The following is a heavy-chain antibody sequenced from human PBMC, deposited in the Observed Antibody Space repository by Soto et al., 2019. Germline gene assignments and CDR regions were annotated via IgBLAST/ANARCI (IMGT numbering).Heavy chain of an antibody. CDR3: ARLNYYGSGSYYSWFDP. V-gene: IGHV4-30-4*01. CDR1: GGSFSGYY. CDR2: IYYSGST. Sequence: SETLSLTCAVYGGSFSGYYWSWIRQPPGKGLEWIGYIYYSGSTYYNPSLKSRVTISVDTSKNQFSLKLSSVTAADTAVYYCARLNYYGSGSYYSWFDPWGQGTLVTVSS. J-gene: IGHJ5*02. D-gene: IGHD3-10*01.